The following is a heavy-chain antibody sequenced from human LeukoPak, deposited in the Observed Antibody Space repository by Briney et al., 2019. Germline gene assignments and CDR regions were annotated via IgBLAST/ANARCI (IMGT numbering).Heavy chain of an antibody. D-gene: IGHD3-16*02. J-gene: IGHJ3*02. CDR3: ARSPYVWGSYHPHDAFDI. Sequence: KSSETLSLTCAVYGGTFSGYYWSWIREPPGKGLEWIGEINHSGSTNYNPSLKSRVTISVDTSKNQFSLKLSSVTAADTAAYYCARSPYVWGSYHPHDAFDIWGQGTMVTVSS. V-gene: IGHV4-34*01. CDR2: INHSGST. CDR1: GGTFSGYY.